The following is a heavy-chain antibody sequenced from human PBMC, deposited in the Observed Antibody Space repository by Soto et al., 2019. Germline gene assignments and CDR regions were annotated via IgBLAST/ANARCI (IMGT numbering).Heavy chain of an antibody. D-gene: IGHD2-21*02. CDR3: ARYEADCGGHCSYYFDY. Sequence: SETLSLTCTVSGGSISSYYWSWIRQPPGKGLEWIGYIYYSGSTNYNPSLKSRVTISVDTSKNQFSLKLSSVTAADTAVYYCARYEADCGGHCSYYFDYWGQGTLVTVSS. CDR1: GGSISSYY. J-gene: IGHJ4*02. V-gene: IGHV4-59*01. CDR2: IYYSGST.